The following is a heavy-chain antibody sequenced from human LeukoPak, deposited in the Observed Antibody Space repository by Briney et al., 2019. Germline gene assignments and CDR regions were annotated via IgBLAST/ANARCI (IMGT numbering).Heavy chain of an antibody. V-gene: IGHV1-24*01. Sequence: ASVTASCKVSGYTLTELSMHWVRQAPGKGLEWMGGFDPEDGETIYAQKFQGRVTMTRNTSISTAYMELSSLRSEDTAVYYCARQRSYSSSWYLYYGMDVWGQGTTVTVSS. CDR2: FDPEDGET. CDR3: ARQRSYSSSWYLYYGMDV. J-gene: IGHJ6*02. CDR1: GYTLTELS. D-gene: IGHD6-13*01.